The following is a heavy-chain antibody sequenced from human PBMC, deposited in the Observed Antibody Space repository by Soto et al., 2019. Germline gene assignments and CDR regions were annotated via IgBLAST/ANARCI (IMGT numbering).Heavy chain of an antibody. D-gene: IGHD3-10*01. CDR1: GFTFSSYG. CDR2: IWYDGSNK. V-gene: IGHV3-33*01. Sequence: GGSLRLSCAASGFTFSSYGMHWVRQAPGKGLEWVAVIWYDGSNKYYADSVKGRFTISRDNSKNTLYLQMNSLRAEDTAVYYCARDRVNYYGMDAWGQGTTVTVSS. CDR3: ARDRVNYYGMDA. J-gene: IGHJ6*02.